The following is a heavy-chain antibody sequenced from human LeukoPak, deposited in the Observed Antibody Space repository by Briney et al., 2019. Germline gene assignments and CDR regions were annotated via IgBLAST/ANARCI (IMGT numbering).Heavy chain of an antibody. CDR2: IIPIFGTA. V-gene: IGHV1-69*13. CDR3: AGSLRVSGSINYYYYGRDV. D-gene: IGHD3-10*01. J-gene: IGHJ6*04. CDR1: GGTFSSYA. Sequence: SVKVSCKASGGTFSSYAISWVRQAPGQGLEWMGGIIPIFGTANYAQKFQGRVTITADESTSTAYMELSSLRSEDTAVYYCAGSLRVSGSINYYYYGRDVWGKGTTVTVSS.